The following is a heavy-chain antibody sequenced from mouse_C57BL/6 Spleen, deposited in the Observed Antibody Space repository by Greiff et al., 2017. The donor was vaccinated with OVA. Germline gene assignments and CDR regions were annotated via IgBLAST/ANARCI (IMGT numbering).Heavy chain of an antibody. CDR3: ARPDYYGSSHYWYFDV. D-gene: IGHD1-1*01. J-gene: IGHJ1*03. CDR1: GYTFTSYW. V-gene: IGHV1-53*01. Sequence: QVQLQQPGTELVKPGASVKLSCKASGYTFTSYWMHWVKQRPGQGLEWIGNINPSNGGTNYNEKFKSKATLTVDKSSSTAYMQLSSLTSEDSAVYYCARPDYYGSSHYWYFDVWGTGTTVTVSS. CDR2: INPSNGGT.